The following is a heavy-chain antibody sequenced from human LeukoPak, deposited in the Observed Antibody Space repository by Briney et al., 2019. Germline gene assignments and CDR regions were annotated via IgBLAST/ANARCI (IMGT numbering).Heavy chain of an antibody. J-gene: IGHJ4*02. Sequence: SETLSLTCTVSGGSISSYYWSWIRQPAGKGLEWIGRIYTSGSTNYNPSLKSRVTMSVDTSKNQFSLKLSSVTAADTAVYYCAREGTATMSGGEFDYWGQGTLVTVSS. CDR3: AREGTATMSGGEFDY. CDR2: IYTSGST. V-gene: IGHV4-4*07. D-gene: IGHD5-24*01. CDR1: GGSISSYY.